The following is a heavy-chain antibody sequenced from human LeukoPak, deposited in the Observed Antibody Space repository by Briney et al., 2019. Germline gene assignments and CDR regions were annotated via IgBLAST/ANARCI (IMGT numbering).Heavy chain of an antibody. V-gene: IGHV4-31*03. CDR1: GGSISSGGYY. D-gene: IGHD3-10*01. Sequence: SETLSLTCTVSGGSISSGGYYWSWIRQHPGKGLEWIGYIYYSGSTYYNPSLKSRVTISVDTSKNQFSLKLSSVTAADTAVYYCARAPPITMVRYASDIWGQGTMVTVSS. J-gene: IGHJ3*02. CDR2: IYYSGST. CDR3: ARAPPITMVRYASDI.